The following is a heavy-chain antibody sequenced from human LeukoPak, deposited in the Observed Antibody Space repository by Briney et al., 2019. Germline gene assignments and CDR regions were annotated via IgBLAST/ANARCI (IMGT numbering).Heavy chain of an antibody. D-gene: IGHD3-10*01. J-gene: IGHJ4*02. V-gene: IGHV4-34*01. Sequence: LETLSLTCAFYGGSFSGYYWNWIRQPPGKGLEWIGEINHSGSTNYNPSLKSRVTISLDTSKNQFSLKLSSVTAADTAVYYCARGSVRGKDYWGQGTLVTVSS. CDR3: ARGSVRGKDY. CDR2: INHSGST. CDR1: GGSFSGYY.